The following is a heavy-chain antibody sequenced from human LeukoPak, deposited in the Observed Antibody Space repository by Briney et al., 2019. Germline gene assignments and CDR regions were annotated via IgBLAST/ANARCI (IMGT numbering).Heavy chain of an antibody. V-gene: IGHV4-34*01. Sequence: SETLSLTCAVYGGSFSGYYWSWIRQPPGKGLEWIGEINHSGSTNYNPSLKSRVTISVDTSKNQFSLKLSSVTAADTAVYYCARDGYNSYYYYMDVWGKGTTVTISS. CDR3: ARDGYNSYYYYMDV. CDR2: INHSGST. D-gene: IGHD5-24*01. J-gene: IGHJ6*03. CDR1: GGSFSGYY.